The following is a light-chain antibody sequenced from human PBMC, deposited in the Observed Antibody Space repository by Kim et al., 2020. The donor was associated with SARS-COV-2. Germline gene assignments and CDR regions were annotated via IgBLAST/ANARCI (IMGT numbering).Light chain of an antibody. V-gene: IGKV3-11*01. Sequence: PGDSATLSCGATQSISRSLAWYQQKPGQAPRLLIYDASKRATGIPARFSGSGAGTDFTLTISTLEPDDFAIYYCQQRSNWPSSITFGQGTRLEIK. CDR2: DAS. J-gene: IGKJ5*01. CDR1: QSISRS. CDR3: QQRSNWPSSIT.